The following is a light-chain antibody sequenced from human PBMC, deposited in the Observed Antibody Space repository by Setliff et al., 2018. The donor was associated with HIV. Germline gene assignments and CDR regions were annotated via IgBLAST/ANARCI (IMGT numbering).Light chain of an antibody. CDR2: EVT. J-gene: IGLJ1*01. CDR1: SSDVGAYNY. Sequence: SALTQPASVSGSPGQSITISCTGTSSDVGAYNYVSWYQQHPGKAPQLLIYEVTNRPSGVSNRFSGPKSGNTASLTISGLQAEDEADYYCSSYSINSTPYVFGTGTRSPS. V-gene: IGLV2-14*01. CDR3: SSYSINSTPYV.